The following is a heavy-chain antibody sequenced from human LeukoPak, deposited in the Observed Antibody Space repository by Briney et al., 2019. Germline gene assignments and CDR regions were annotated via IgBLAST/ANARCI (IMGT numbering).Heavy chain of an antibody. CDR3: PKETTGARTARPLDY. J-gene: IGHJ4*02. D-gene: IGHD6-6*01. Sequence: PSETLSLTCTVSGGSISNFYWSWIRQPAGKTLEWIGRIYTSGRTNYNPSLKSRVTMSVDTSKNQFSLKLSSVTAADTAVYFCPKETTGARTARPLDYWGQGTLVTVSS. CDR2: IYTSGRT. CDR1: GGSISNFY. V-gene: IGHV4-4*07.